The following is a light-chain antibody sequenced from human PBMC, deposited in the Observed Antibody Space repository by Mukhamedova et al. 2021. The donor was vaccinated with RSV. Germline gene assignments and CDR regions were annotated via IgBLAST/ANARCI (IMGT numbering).Light chain of an antibody. Sequence: WYQRRVHGRAPELLIYAASSLQSGVPSRFSGSGSGTDFTLSISGLQPEAFATYHCQQSYNTPRTFGQGTRVEMK. J-gene: IGKJ1*01. V-gene: IGKV1-39*01. CDR2: AAS. CDR3: QQSYNTPRT.